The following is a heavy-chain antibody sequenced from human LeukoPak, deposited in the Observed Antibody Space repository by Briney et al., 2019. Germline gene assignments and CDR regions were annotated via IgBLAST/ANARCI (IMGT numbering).Heavy chain of an antibody. CDR1: GGSISSSNW. D-gene: IGHD2-21*02. CDR2: IYHSGST. CDR3: ARTSFCGGDCLYYFDY. J-gene: IGHJ4*02. Sequence: SETLSLTCAVSGGSISSSNWWSWVRQPPGKGLEWIGEIYHSGSTNYNPSLKSRVTISVDKSKNQFSLKLSSVTAADTAVYYCARTSFCGGDCLYYFDYWGQGTLDTVSS. V-gene: IGHV4-4*02.